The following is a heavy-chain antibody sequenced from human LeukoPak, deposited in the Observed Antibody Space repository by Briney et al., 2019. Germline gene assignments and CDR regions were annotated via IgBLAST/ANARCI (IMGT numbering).Heavy chain of an antibody. V-gene: IGHV4-59*01. CDR1: GGSISGSY. CDR3: ARGIESYGDYGY. D-gene: IGHD4-17*01. CDR2: MYNSGSA. Sequence: PSGTLSLTCTVSGGSISGSYWSWIRQPPGKGLEWIAYMYNSGSANYNPSLKSRVTISIDTSKNQFSLKLSSLTAADTAIYYCARGIESYGDYGYWGQGILVTVSS. J-gene: IGHJ4*02.